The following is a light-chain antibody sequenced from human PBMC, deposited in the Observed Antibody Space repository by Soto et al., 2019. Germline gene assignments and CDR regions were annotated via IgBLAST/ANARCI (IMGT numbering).Light chain of an antibody. CDR2: GAS. Sequence: EIVMTQSPSTLSVSPGERATLSCRASQSVSSNLAWYQQKPGQAPRLLIYGASTMATGIPARFSGSGSETEFTLTITSLQSEDFAFYHCQQYSKWTITFGQGIRLEIK. CDR3: QQYSKWTIT. CDR1: QSVSSN. V-gene: IGKV3-15*01. J-gene: IGKJ5*01.